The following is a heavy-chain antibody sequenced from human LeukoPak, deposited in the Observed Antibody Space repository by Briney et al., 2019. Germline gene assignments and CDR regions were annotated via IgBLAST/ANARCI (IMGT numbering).Heavy chain of an antibody. J-gene: IGHJ4*02. V-gene: IGHV3-21*01. CDR1: GFTFSSYS. CDR3: AREGLGGYYFGY. Sequence: GGSLRLSREASGFTFSSYSMNWVRQAPGKGLEWVASISGKNEYIYYGDSVEGRFTISRDNSKNSVYLQMNSLRAEDTAMYYCAREGLGGYYFGYWGQGTLVTVSS. D-gene: IGHD1-26*01. CDR2: ISGKNEYI.